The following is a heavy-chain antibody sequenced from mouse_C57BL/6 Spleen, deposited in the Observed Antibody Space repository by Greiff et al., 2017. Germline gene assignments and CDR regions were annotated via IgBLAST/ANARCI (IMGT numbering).Heavy chain of an antibody. J-gene: IGHJ3*01. CDR2: IDPNSGGT. D-gene: IGHD3-2*02. Sequence: QVQLQQPGAELVKPGASVKLSCKASGYTFTSYWMHWVKQRPGRGLEWIGRIDPNSGGTKYTEKFKSKATLTVDKPSSTAYVQLSSLTSEDSAVYYCARGSGYPWFAYWGQGTLVTVSA. V-gene: IGHV1-72*01. CDR1: GYTFTSYW. CDR3: ARGSGYPWFAY.